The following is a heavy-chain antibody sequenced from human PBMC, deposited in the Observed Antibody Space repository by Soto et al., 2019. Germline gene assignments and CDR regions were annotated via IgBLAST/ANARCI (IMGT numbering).Heavy chain of an antibody. CDR3: ARGTPDPSSSTPPSWFDP. CDR1: VYLISSGYY. Sequence: SETLSLTCSVSVYLISSGYYWGWIRQTPGEGLEWLGSIDYSGRTYYNPSLKSRVSTSVDLSKNQFSLNLRSVTAADTAVYYCARGTPDPSSSTPPSWFDPWGQGTLVTVSS. J-gene: IGHJ5*02. CDR2: IDYSGRT. V-gene: IGHV4-38-2*02. D-gene: IGHD6-6*01.